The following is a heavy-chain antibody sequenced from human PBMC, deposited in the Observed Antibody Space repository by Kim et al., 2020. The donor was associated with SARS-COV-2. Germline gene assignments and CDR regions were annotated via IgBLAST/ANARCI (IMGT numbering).Heavy chain of an antibody. D-gene: IGHD5-12*01. CDR1: GFTFSSYW. V-gene: IGHV3-7*01. CDR3: ATGYSGYDFGINPGVPDDY. J-gene: IGHJ4*02. CDR2: IKQDGSEK. Sequence: GGSLRLSCAASGFTFSSYWMSWVRQAPGKGLEWVANIKQDGSEKYYVDSVKGRFTISRDNAKNSLYLQMNSLRAEDTAVYYCATGYSGYDFGINPGVPDDYWGQGTLVTVSS.